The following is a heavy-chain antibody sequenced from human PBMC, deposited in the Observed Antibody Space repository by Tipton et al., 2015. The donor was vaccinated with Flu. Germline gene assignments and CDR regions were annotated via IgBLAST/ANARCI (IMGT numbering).Heavy chain of an antibody. J-gene: IGHJ4*02. CDR1: GFTFSSYW. CDR2: IKEDGSVK. D-gene: IGHD2-21*01. Sequence: SLRLSCAASGFTFSSYWMTWVRQAPGKGLEWVANIKEDGSVKYYVDSVKGRFTISRDNGKNSVYLQMNSLRAEDTAVYYCARQIGGGDCYWGQGTLVTVSS. V-gene: IGHV3-7*03. CDR3: ARQIGGGDCY.